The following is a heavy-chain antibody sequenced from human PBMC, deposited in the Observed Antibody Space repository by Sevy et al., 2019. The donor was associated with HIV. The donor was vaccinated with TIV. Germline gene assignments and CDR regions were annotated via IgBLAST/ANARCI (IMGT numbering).Heavy chain of an antibody. CDR2: INHSGST. CDR1: GGSFSGYY. CDR3: ARGDYFDY. J-gene: IGHJ4*01. V-gene: IGHV4-34*01. Sequence: SETLSLTCAVYGGSFSGYYWSWIRQPPGKGLEWIGEINHSGSTNYNPSLKSRVTISVDTSKNQFSLKLSSVTAADTAVYYRARGDYFDYWGHGTLVTVSS.